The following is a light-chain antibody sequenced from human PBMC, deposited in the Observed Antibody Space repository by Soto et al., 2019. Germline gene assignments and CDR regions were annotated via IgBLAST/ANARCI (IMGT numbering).Light chain of an antibody. CDR3: QQYNSYPVT. J-gene: IGKJ4*01. V-gene: IGKV1-5*03. CDR2: QAS. Sequence: DIQMTQSPSTLSASVGDRVTTTCRASQSINSWLAWYQQKPGKAPKLLIYQASALESGVPSRFSGSGSGTEFTLTITSLQPDDFATYYCQQYNSYPVTFGGGTKVDIK. CDR1: QSINSW.